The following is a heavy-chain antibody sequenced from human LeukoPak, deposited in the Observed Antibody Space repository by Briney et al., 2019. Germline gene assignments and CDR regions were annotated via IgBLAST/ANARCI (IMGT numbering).Heavy chain of an antibody. CDR1: GFTFSRSA. CDR2: INGGGGAT. D-gene: IGHD1-26*01. V-gene: IGHV3-23*01. Sequence: GGSLRLSCAASGFTFSRSAVSWVRQAPGKGLEWLSTINGGGGATYYADSVTGRFTISSDASQNTLYLLMNSLRTEDTAVYYCTTDQPRYSGSYPFDYWGQGTLVTVSS. J-gene: IGHJ4*02. CDR3: TTDQPRYSGSYPFDY.